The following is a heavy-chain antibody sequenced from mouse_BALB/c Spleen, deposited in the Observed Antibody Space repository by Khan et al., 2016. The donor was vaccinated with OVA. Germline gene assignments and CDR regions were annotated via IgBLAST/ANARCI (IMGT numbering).Heavy chain of an antibody. Sequence: VQLQQSGAELMKPGASVKLSCTVSGFNIKDTYLHWVTQRPEQGLEWIGRIDPANGNTKYDPKFQGQATLTADTSSNTAYLQLSSLTSEDTAVYYCTCSCLLYAMGYWGQGTSVTVSS. CDR3: TCSCLLYAMGY. V-gene: IGHV14-3*02. J-gene: IGHJ4*01. CDR2: IDPANGNT. D-gene: IGHD1-2*01. CDR1: GFNIKDTY.